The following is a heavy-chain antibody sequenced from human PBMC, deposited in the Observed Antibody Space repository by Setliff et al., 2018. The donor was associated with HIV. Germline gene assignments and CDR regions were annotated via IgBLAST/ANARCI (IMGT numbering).Heavy chain of an antibody. CDR3: ARVPFRSAWFSGGHDAFDI. D-gene: IGHD6-19*01. CDR2: ISGYNGNT. J-gene: IGHJ3*02. CDR1: SYTFTRYG. Sequence: ASVKVSCKASSYTFTRYGISWVRQAPGQGLEWMGWISGYNGNTKYAQSFQGRVAMTTETSTGTAYMEMRSLRSDDTAVYYCARVPFRSAWFSGGHDAFDIWGQGTMVTVSS. V-gene: IGHV1-18*01.